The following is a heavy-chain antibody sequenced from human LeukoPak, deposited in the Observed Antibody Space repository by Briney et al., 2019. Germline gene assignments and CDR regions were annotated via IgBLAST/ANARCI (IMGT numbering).Heavy chain of an antibody. D-gene: IGHD6-13*01. V-gene: IGHV1-69*13. CDR2: IIPIFGTA. CDR3: ASQGASAAAGLWGDY. Sequence: GASVKVSCKASGGTFSSYAISWVRQAPGQGLEWMGGIIPIFGTANYAQKFQGRVTITADESTSTAYMELSSLRSEDTAVYYCASQGASAAAGLWGDYWGQGTLVTVSS. J-gene: IGHJ4*02. CDR1: GGTFSSYA.